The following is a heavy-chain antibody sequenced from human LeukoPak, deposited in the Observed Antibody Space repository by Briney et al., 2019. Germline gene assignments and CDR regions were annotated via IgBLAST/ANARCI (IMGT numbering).Heavy chain of an antibody. CDR1: GFTFSDSV. V-gene: IGHV3-73*01. J-gene: IGHJ5*02. CDR3: TAEPNWFDP. Sequence: GGSLRLSCAASGFTFSDSVIHWVRQASGKGLEWVGRIRGSANNYATAYAASVKGRFTISRDDSKNTLYLQMNSLKTEDTAVYYCTAEPNWFDPWGQGTLVTVSS. CDR2: IRGSANNYAT. D-gene: IGHD1-14*01.